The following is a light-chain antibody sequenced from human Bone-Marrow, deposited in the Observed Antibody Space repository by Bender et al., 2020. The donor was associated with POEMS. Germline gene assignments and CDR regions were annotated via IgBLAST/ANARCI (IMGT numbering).Light chain of an antibody. CDR2: DNV. CDR1: NIGSQS. V-gene: IGLV3-21*02. CDR3: QVWDSNSDQRV. Sequence: SYLLTQAPSVSVAPGQTARISCGGANIGSQSVHWYQQRPGQAPMLVVFDNVDRPSGIPERFSGSNSGNTATLTISRAEAGDEADYYCQVWDSNSDQRVFGGGTKVTVL. J-gene: IGLJ3*02.